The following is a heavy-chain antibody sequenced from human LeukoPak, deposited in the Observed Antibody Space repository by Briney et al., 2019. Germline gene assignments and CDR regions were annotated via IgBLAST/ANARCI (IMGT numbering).Heavy chain of an antibody. J-gene: IGHJ4*02. CDR2: INPNSGGT. Sequence: WASVKVSCKASGYTFTGYYMHWVRQAPGQGLEWMGWINPNSGGTNYAQKFQGRVTMTRDTSISTAYMELSRLRSDDTAVYYCARVEVTGTTPFPYSDYWGQGTLVTVSS. CDR3: ARVEVTGTTPFPYSDY. V-gene: IGHV1-2*02. CDR1: GYTFTGYY. D-gene: IGHD1-7*01.